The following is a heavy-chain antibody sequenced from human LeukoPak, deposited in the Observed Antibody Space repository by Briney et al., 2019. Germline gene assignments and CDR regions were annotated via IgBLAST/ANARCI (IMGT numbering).Heavy chain of an antibody. V-gene: IGHV3-48*01. CDR1: GFPFGGYS. J-gene: IGHJ4*02. CDR3: ARDSSTYAGPPDY. D-gene: IGHD2-2*01. Sequence: GGSLRLSCAASGFPFGGYSMNWVRQAPGKGRGWGSYIGAAGSTIYYADSVKGRFTISRDNAKNSLFLQMNSLRAEDTAVYYCARDSSTYAGPPDYWGQGTLVTVSS. CDR2: IGAAGSTI.